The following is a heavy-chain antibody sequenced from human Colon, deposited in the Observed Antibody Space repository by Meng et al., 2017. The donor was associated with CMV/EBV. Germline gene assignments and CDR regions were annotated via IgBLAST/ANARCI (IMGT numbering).Heavy chain of an antibody. V-gene: IGHV3-66*02. J-gene: IGHJ4*02. Sequence: GESLKISCAASGFTVSSDYMSWVRQAPGKGLEWVSTIYSADRADYADSVKGRFTISRDNAENTLSLQMNRLGPEDTAVYYCARYCGSISCYFFDSWGQGTLVTVSS. CDR3: ARYCGSISCYFFDS. CDR2: IYSADRA. D-gene: IGHD2-2*01. CDR1: GFTVSSDY.